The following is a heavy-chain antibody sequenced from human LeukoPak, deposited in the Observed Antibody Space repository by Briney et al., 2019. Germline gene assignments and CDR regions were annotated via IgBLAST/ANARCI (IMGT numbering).Heavy chain of an antibody. CDR1: GFTFSSYA. J-gene: IGHJ3*02. D-gene: IGHD2-2*01. V-gene: IGHV3-7*01. CDR3: AREGARGDCSSTSCPYDAFDI. Sequence: PGGSLRLSCAASGFTFSSYAMSWVRQAPGKGLEWVANIKQDGSEKYYVGSVKGRFTISRDNSKNTLYLQMNSLRAEDTAVYYCAREGARGDCSSTSCPYDAFDIWGQGTMVTVSS. CDR2: IKQDGSEK.